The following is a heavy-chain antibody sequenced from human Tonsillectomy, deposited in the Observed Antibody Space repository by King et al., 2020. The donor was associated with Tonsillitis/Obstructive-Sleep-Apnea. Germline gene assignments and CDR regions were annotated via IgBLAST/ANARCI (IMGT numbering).Heavy chain of an antibody. J-gene: IGHJ4*02. CDR1: GFTFSGYS. V-gene: IGHV3-21*01. Sequence: VQLVESGGGLVKPGGSLRLSCAASGFTFSGYSLNWVRQAPGKGLEWVSSISSSSSYKHYADSVKGRFTISRDNAKNLLFLQMNSLRADDTAVYYCARQDSASWGDFFDYWGQGILVTVSS. CDR3: ARQDSASWGDFFDY. CDR2: ISSSSSYK. D-gene: IGHD6-13*01.